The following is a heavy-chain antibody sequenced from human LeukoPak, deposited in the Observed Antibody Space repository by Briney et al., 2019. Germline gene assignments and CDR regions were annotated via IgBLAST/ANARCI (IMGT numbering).Heavy chain of an antibody. CDR3: AADDFWSGFATSL. V-gene: IGHV4-59*12. D-gene: IGHD3-3*01. J-gene: IGHJ4*02. CDR2: IYYSGSN. CDR1: GGSISSYY. Sequence: PSETLSLTCTVSGGSISSYYWSWIRQPPGKGLEWIGYIYYSGSNNYNPSLKSRVTISVDTSKNQFSLKLSSVTAADTAVYYCAADDFWSGFATSLWGQGTLVTVSS.